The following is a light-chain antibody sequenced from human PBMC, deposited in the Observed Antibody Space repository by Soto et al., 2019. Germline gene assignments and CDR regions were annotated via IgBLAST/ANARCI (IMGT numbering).Light chain of an antibody. Sequence: EIVLTQSPGTLSFSPGERATLSCRASQSVSRSYLAWYQQKPGQAPRLLIYGASSRATGIPDRFSGSGSGTDFTLTISRLQPEDFALYFCQQYASSPVTFGGGTKVDI. CDR3: QQYASSPVT. CDR2: GAS. V-gene: IGKV3-20*01. CDR1: QSVSRSY. J-gene: IGKJ4*01.